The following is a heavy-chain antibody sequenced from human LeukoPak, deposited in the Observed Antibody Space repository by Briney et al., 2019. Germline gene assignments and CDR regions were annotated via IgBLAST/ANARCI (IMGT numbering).Heavy chain of an antibody. J-gene: IGHJ6*02. CDR1: GYTFTGYY. D-gene: IGHD2-21*02. CDR3: ARAYCGGDCHYYYYGMDV. Sequence: GASVKVSCKASGYTFTGYYMHWVRQAPGQGLEWMGWINPNSGGANYAQKFQGRVTMTRDTSLSTAYMELSRLRSDDTAVYYCARAYCGGDCHYYYYGMDVWGQGTTVTVSS. V-gene: IGHV1-2*02. CDR2: INPNSGGA.